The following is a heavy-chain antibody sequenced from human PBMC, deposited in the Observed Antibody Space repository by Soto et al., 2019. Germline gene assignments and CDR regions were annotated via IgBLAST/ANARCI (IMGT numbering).Heavy chain of an antibody. CDR1: GYSFTSYW. V-gene: IGHV5-10-1*01. Sequence: GESVKISCKGSGYSFTSYWISWVRQMPGKGLEWMGRIDPSDSYTNYSPSFQGHVTISADKSISTAYLQWSSLKASDTAMYYCARRDIGDYYYGMDVWGQGTTVTVSS. J-gene: IGHJ6*02. CDR3: ARRDIGDYYYGMDV. CDR2: IDPSDSYT.